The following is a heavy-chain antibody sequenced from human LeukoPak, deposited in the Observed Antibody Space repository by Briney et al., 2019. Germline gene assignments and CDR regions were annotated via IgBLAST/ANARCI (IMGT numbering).Heavy chain of an antibody. Sequence: PGGSLRLSCAVSGFTFSGFWMSWSRQAPGKGLEWVASINSDGSEGYYADVVKGRFTISRDNAKNSLYLQINSLRAEDTAVYYCARDRSSTRIYYDFWSGYYSWEKYYFDYWGQGTLVTVSS. V-gene: IGHV3-7*03. D-gene: IGHD3-3*01. J-gene: IGHJ4*02. CDR2: INSDGSEG. CDR1: GFTFSGFW. CDR3: ARDRSSTRIYYDFWSGYYSWEKYYFDY.